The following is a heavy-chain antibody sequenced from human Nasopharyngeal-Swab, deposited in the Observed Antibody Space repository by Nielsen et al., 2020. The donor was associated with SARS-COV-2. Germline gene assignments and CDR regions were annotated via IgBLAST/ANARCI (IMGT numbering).Heavy chain of an antibody. CDR2: VDHTGRT. V-gene: IGHV4-34*01. CDR1: VGSFSAYY. CDR3: ARGGYQLLLRSYYYGMDV. D-gene: IGHD2-2*01. Sequence: GSLRLSCAVHVGSFSAYYWSWVRQPPGKGLEWIGEVDHTGRTNNNPSLQSRFTMSVDTSKHPFSLTLSSVTAADTAVYYCARGGYQLLLRSYYYGMDVWSQGTTVTVSS. J-gene: IGHJ6*02.